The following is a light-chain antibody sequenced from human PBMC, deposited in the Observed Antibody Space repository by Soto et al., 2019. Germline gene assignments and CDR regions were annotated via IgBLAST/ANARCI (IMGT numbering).Light chain of an antibody. CDR1: QTIIRY. Sequence: EIQMTHSPSSLSASIGDIVTITCRAIQTIIRYLNWYQQKPGKAPRLLIYAASTLQSGVPSRFSGSGSGTDFTLTISSLQPEDFATYYCLKHNNYPRKFGQGTKVDIK. CDR2: AAS. V-gene: IGKV1-17*01. CDR3: LKHNNYPRK. J-gene: IGKJ1*01.